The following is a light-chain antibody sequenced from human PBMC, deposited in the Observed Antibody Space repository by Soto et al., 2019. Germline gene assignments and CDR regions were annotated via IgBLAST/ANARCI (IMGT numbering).Light chain of an antibody. CDR3: QSYDSSLSGYV. CDR2: GNN. V-gene: IGLV1-40*01. J-gene: IGLJ1*01. CDR1: SANIGAAYN. Sequence: QSVLTHPPSVSGAPGQRFTIACTGSSANIGAAYNVDWYQQLPGTAPKLLIYGNNNRPSGVPARFSGSKSGTSASLAIAGLQAEDEGDYYCQSYDSSLSGYVFGTGTKVTVL.